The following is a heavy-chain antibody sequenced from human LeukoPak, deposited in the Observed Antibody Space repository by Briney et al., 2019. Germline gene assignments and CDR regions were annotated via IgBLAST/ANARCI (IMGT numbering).Heavy chain of an antibody. J-gene: IGHJ4*02. V-gene: IGHV4-31*03. CDR3: ARTYSSSSAAAGWEYYFDY. CDR2: IYYSGST. D-gene: IGHD6-6*01. Sequence: SQTLSLTCTVSGGSISSGGYYWSWIRQHPGKGLEWTGYIYYSGSTYYNPSLKSRVTISVDTSKNQFSLKLSSVTAADTAVYYCARTYSSSSAAAGWEYYFDYWGQGTLVTVSS. CDR1: GGSISSGGYY.